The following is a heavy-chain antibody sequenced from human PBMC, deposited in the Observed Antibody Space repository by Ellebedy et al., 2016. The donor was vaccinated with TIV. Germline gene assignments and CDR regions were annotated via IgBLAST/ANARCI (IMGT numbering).Heavy chain of an antibody. V-gene: IGHV3-33*01. Sequence: PGGSLRLSCAASGFTFSSYGIHWVRQAPGKGLEWVAVIWYDGSSKYYADSVKGRFTISRDNSENTVSLQMNSLRAEDTAVYYCAREIAAAGLDYWGQGTLVTVSS. J-gene: IGHJ4*02. CDR1: GFTFSSYG. CDR3: AREIAAAGLDY. CDR2: IWYDGSSK. D-gene: IGHD6-13*01.